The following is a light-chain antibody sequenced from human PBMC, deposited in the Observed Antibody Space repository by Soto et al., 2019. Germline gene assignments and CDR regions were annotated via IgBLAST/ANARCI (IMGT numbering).Light chain of an antibody. CDR2: GAS. CDR3: QQYFEWPPMT. CDR1: ETVATN. V-gene: IGKV3-15*01. Sequence: VMTQSPATLSVSPGERATLSCWGSETVATNLAWYQQKPGQAPRLLISGASTRAAGISDRFRGSGSGTELTLTISSLRSEDSAIYYCQQYFEWPPMTFGQGTKVDIK. J-gene: IGKJ1*01.